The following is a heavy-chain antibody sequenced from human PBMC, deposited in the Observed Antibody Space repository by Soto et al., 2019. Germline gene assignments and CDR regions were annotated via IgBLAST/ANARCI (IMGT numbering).Heavy chain of an antibody. CDR2: IKQDGSEK. CDR3: ARESGSYDSGSSGNIDY. Sequence: GSLRLSCAASGFTFSSYWMSWVRQAPGKGLEWVANIKQDGSEKYYVDSVKGRFTISRDNAKNSLYLQMNSLSAEDTAVYYCARESGSYDSGSSGNIDYWGQGTLVTVSS. D-gene: IGHD3-10*01. V-gene: IGHV3-7*01. CDR1: GFTFSSYW. J-gene: IGHJ4*02.